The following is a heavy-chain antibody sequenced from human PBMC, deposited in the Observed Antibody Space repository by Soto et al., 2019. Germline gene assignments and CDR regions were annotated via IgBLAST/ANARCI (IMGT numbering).Heavy chain of an antibody. D-gene: IGHD6-6*01. CDR2: ISSSSSDI. V-gene: IGHV3-21*01. CDR3: ARDPYSSSSGSYFAY. J-gene: IGHJ4*02. CDR1: GFTFSSYS. Sequence: EVQLVESGGGLVKPGGSLRLSCAASGFTFSSYSMNWVRQAPGTGLEWVSSISSSSSDISYADSVKGRFTISRDNAKNSLYRQMNSLRAEDTAVYYCARDPYSSSSGSYFAYRGQGTLVTVSS.